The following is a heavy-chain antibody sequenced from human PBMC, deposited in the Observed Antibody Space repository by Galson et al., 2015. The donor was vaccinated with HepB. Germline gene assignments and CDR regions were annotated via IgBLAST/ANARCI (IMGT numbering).Heavy chain of an antibody. D-gene: IGHD3-10*01. CDR1: GFTFPTSD. CDR3: AADSYYADEDSNY. V-gene: IGHV1-58*01. CDR2: IVVGSGYT. Sequence: SCKASGFTFPTSDVQWVRQARGQRLEWIGWIVVGSGYTKYAQKFQERVTITRDMSTKTAYMELGSLRSEDTAVYYCAADSYYADEDSNYWGQGTLVTVSS. J-gene: IGHJ4*02.